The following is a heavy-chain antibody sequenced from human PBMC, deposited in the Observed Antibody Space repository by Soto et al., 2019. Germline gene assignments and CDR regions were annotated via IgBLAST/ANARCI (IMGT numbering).Heavy chain of an antibody. V-gene: IGHV3-48*01. J-gene: IGHJ3*02. D-gene: IGHD2-2*01. CDR2: ISSSSTI. CDR3: AREADYYCSSTSCLDAFDI. Sequence: GGSLRLSCAASGFTFSSYSMNWVRQAPGKGLEWVSYISSSSTIYYADSVKGRFTISRDNAKNSLYLQMNSLRAEDTAVYYCAREADYYCSSTSCLDAFDIWGQGTMVTVSS. CDR1: GFTFSSYS.